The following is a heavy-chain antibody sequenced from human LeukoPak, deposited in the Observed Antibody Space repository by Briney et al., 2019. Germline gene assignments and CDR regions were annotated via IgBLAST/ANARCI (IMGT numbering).Heavy chain of an antibody. CDR2: IHTSGST. V-gene: IGHV4-4*09. J-gene: IGHJ4*02. Sequence: SETLSLTCTVSGGSIRTYYWSWIRQPPGKGLEWIGNIHTSGSTSYNPSLKSRVTMSVDTSKNQFSLRLSSVTAADTAVYYCARPGQSSWWVYFNYWGQGTVVTVPS. D-gene: IGHD2-15*01. CDR3: ARPGQSSWWVYFNY. CDR1: GGSIRTYY.